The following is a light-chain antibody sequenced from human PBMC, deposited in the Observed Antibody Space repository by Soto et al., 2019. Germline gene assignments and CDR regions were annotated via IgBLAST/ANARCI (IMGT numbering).Light chain of an antibody. CDR1: QTVSRSN. CDR3: QQYGSSPDT. Sequence: EIVLTQSPGTLSLSPGERATLSCRASQTVSRSNLAWYQQKSGQAPRLLISGASDRATGIPDRFSGSGSGTAFTLTISRLEPEDFAVYYCQQYGSSPDTYGQGTKLEIK. J-gene: IGKJ2*01. CDR2: GAS. V-gene: IGKV3-20*01.